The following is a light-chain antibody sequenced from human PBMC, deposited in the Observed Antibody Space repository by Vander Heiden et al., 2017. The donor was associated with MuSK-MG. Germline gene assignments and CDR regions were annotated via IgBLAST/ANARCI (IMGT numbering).Light chain of an antibody. V-gene: IGKV1-39*01. CDR2: AAS. Sequence: DIQMTQSPSSLSASVGDRVTITCRSTQSISTYLNWYQQIPGKAPKLLIDAASSLQSGVPSRFSGSGSGTDFTLTIRSLQPEDIATYYCQQTYSVPLTFGQGTKLQIK. CDR3: QQTYSVPLT. CDR1: QSISTY. J-gene: IGKJ2*01.